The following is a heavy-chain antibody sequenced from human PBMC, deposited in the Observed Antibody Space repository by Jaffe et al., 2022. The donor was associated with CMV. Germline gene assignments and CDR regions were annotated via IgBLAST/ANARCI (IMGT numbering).Heavy chain of an antibody. D-gene: IGHD3-3*01. V-gene: IGHV3-11*01. CDR3: ARAGSEYYDFWSGYYRAVEEPFDI. J-gene: IGHJ3*02. Sequence: QVQLVESGGGLVKPGGSLRLSCAASGFTFSDYYMSWIRQAPGKGLEWVSYISSSGSTIYYADSVKGRFTISRDNAKNSLYLQMNSLRAEDTAVYYCARAGSEYYDFWSGYYRAVEEPFDIWGQGTMVTVSS. CDR1: GFTFSDYY. CDR2: ISSSGSTI.